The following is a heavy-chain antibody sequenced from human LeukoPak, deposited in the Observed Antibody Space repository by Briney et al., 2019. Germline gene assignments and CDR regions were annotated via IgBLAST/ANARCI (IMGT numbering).Heavy chain of an antibody. CDR3: ARNKWVGDYGDEDAFDI. V-gene: IGHV3-21*01. CDR2: ISSSSSYI. CDR1: GFTFSTYT. J-gene: IGHJ3*02. Sequence: PGGSLRLSCAASGFTFSTYTMNWVRQAPGKGLEWVSSISSSSSYIYYADSVKGRFTISRDNARNSLYLLMNSLRAEDTAVYYCARNKWVGDYGDEDAFDIWGQRTMVTVSS. D-gene: IGHD4-17*01.